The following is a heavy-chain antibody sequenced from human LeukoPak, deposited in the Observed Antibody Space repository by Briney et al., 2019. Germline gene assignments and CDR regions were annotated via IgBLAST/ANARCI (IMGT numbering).Heavy chain of an antibody. V-gene: IGHV3-23*01. CDR2: ISGNGRDT. D-gene: IGHD1-20*01. CDR1: GFTFSSYA. CDR3: AKNVNGGNWYYFDY. J-gene: IGHJ4*02. Sequence: GGSLRLSCPASGFTFSSYAMAWVRQAPGKGLEWVSAISGNGRDTYYPDSVRGRFTISRDNSKNTLYLQMSSLRAEDTAIFYCAKNVNGGNWYYFDYWGQGTLVTVSS.